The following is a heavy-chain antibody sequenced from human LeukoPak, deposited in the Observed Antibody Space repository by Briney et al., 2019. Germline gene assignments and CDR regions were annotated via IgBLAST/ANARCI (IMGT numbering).Heavy chain of an antibody. CDR1: GGSISSYY. J-gene: IGHJ5*02. V-gene: IGHV4-59*12. CDR3: ARGLKGYSSVDWFDP. D-gene: IGHD6-25*01. CDR2: IYHSGST. Sequence: PSETLSLTCTVSGGSISSYYWSWIRQPPGKGLEWIGYIYHSGSTYYNPSLKSRVTISVDRSKNQFSLKLSSVTAADTAVYYCARGLKGYSSVDWFDPWGQGTLVTVSS.